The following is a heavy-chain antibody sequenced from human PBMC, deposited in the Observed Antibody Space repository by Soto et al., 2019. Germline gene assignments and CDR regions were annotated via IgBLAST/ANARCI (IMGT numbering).Heavy chain of an antibody. CDR1: GGSISSISFH. CDR3: AGRTHYYGSGVGGWFDP. CDR2: IYYTGST. D-gene: IGHD3-10*01. J-gene: IGHJ5*02. V-gene: IGHV4-39*01. Sequence: TLSLTCTVSGGSISSISFHWGWIRQPPGKGLECIGSIYYTGSTYYNPSLKSRVTISVDTSKNQFSLKLSSMTAADTAVYYCAGRTHYYGSGVGGWFDPWGQGTLVTVSS.